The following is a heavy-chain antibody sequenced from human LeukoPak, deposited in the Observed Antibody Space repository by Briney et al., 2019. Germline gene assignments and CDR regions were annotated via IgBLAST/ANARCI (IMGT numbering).Heavy chain of an antibody. V-gene: IGHV4-59*01. J-gene: IGHJ5*02. D-gene: IGHD3-10*01. Sequence: TPSETLSLTCSVSGGSISSYYWSWIRQPPGKGLEWIGYIYYSGSTKYNPSLKSRVTISVDTSKNQFSLKMSSVTAADTAVYYCARNHGSGRGEWFDPWGQGTLVTVSS. CDR3: ARNHGSGRGEWFDP. CDR1: GGSISSYY. CDR2: IYYSGST.